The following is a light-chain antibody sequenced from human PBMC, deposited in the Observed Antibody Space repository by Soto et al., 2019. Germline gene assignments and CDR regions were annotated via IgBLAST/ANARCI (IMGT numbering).Light chain of an antibody. Sequence: EIVLTQSPGTLALSPGERATLSCRASQIVRSTLLAWYQHKPGQAPRLVIYGASNRATGIPDRFSGSGSGTDFTLTISRLEPEDFAVYYCQQYGGSPRTVGQGTKVEIK. V-gene: IGKV3-20*01. CDR3: QQYGGSPRT. J-gene: IGKJ1*01. CDR2: GAS. CDR1: QIVRSTL.